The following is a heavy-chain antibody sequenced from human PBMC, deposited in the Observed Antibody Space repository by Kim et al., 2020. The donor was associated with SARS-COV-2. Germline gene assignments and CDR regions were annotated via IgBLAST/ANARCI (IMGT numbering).Heavy chain of an antibody. CDR3: AKDPNVSGDYLYYFDY. Sequence: SVKGRFTISRDNSKNTLYLQMNSLRAEDTAVYYCAKDPNVSGDYLYYFDYWGQGTLVTVSS. D-gene: IGHD4-17*01. V-gene: IGHV3-23*01. J-gene: IGHJ4*02.